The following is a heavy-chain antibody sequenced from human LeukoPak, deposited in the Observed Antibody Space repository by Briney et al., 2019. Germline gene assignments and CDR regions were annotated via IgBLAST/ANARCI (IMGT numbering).Heavy chain of an antibody. CDR2: ISGSGDST. J-gene: IGHJ4*02. D-gene: IGHD5-18*01. CDR3: ARDRGYSCGY. CDR1: GFTFSSYA. V-gene: IGHV3-23*01. Sequence: GGSLRLSCAASGFTFSSYAVSWVRQAPGKGLEWVSTISGSGDSTYYADSVKGRFTISRDNSKNTLYLQMNSLRAEDTAVYYCARDRGYSCGYWGQGTLVTVSS.